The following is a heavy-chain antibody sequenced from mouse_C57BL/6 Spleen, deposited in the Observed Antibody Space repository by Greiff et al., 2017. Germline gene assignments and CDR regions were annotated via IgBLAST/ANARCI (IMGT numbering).Heavy chain of an antibody. J-gene: IGHJ4*01. Sequence: QVQLQQPGAELVRPGSSVKLSCKASGYTFTSYWMHWVKQRPIQGLEWIGNIDPSDSETNYNQKFKDKATLTVDKSSSTAYMQLSSLTSEDSAVYYCAVDSSGRAMDYWGQGTSVTVSS. CDR1: GYTFTSYW. CDR3: AVDSSGRAMDY. CDR2: IDPSDSET. D-gene: IGHD3-2*02. V-gene: IGHV1-52*01.